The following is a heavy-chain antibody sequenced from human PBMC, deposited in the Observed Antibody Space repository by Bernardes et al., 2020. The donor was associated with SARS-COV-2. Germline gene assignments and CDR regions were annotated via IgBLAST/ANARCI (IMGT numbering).Heavy chain of an antibody. CDR1: GYTFTGFY. CDR2: INPDSGGT. D-gene: IGHD2-21*01. V-gene: IGHV1-2*02. Sequence: ASVKVSCKASGYTFTGFYMHWVRQAPGQGLEWMGWINPDSGGTNYAQKFQGRVTMTRDTSVSTAYMELSRLRSDDTAVYYCASGDAVSIYYYYGMDVWGQGTTVTVSS. CDR3: ASGDAVSIYYYYGMDV. J-gene: IGHJ6*02.